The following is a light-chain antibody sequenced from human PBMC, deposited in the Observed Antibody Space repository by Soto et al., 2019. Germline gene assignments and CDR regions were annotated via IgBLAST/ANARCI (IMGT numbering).Light chain of an antibody. J-gene: IGKJ1*01. Sequence: ELVLTQSPGTLSLSPGERATLSCRASQSVSSSYLAWYQQKPGQAPRLLIYGASRRATGIPDRFSSSGSGTDFTSTISRLEPEDFAGYYCQQYGSSRTFGQGTKVEIK. CDR3: QQYGSSRT. V-gene: IGKV3-20*01. CDR2: GAS. CDR1: QSVSSSY.